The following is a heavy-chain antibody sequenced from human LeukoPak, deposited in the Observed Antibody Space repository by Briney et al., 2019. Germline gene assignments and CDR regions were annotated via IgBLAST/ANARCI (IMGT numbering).Heavy chain of an antibody. CDR1: GFTVSSDY. CDR2: IYSGGRT. V-gene: IGHV3-66*01. CDR3: ARERGRGVISPYFDY. Sequence: GGSLRLSCAASGFTVSSDYMSWVRQATGKGLEWDSVIYSGGRTHYTDSVKGRFIISRDNSKNTLYLQMNSLRAEDTAVYYCARERGRGVISPYFDYWGQGALVTVSS. J-gene: IGHJ4*02. D-gene: IGHD3-10*01.